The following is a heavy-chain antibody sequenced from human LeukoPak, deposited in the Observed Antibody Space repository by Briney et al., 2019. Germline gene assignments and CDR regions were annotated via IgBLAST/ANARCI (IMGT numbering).Heavy chain of an antibody. CDR2: IYSSGST. CDR3: ARVPPHYGGGDYFDY. D-gene: IGHD4-17*01. V-gene: IGHV3-66*01. J-gene: IGHJ4*02. Sequence: GGSLRLSCAASGFTVSSNYMSWVRQAPGKGLEWVSVIYSSGSTYYADSVKGRFTISRDNSKNTLYLQMNSLRAEDTAVYYCARVPPHYGGGDYFDYWGQGTLVTVSS. CDR1: GFTVSSNY.